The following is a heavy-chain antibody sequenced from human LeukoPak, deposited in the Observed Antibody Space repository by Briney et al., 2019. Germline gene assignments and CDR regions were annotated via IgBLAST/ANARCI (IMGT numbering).Heavy chain of an antibody. D-gene: IGHD3-10*01. CDR2: IRYDGSNK. V-gene: IGHV3-30*02. J-gene: IGHJ4*02. Sequence: HPGGSLRLSCAASGFTFSSYCMRWVRQAPGKGLEWVAFIRYDGSNKYYADSVKGRFTISRDNSKNTLYLQMNSLRAEDTAVYYCATEPGVKYYFDYWGQGTLVTVSS. CDR1: GFTFSSYC. CDR3: ATEPGVKYYFDY.